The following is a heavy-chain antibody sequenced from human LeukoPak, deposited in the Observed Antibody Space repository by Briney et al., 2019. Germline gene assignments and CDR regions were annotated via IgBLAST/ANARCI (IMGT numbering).Heavy chain of an antibody. CDR1: GFTFSSYG. CDR3: AKDGLPAGYSSGWYLRHLGYFDY. V-gene: IGHV3-30*18. Sequence: LAGGSLRLSCAASGFTFSSYGMHWVRQAPGKGLEWVAVVSYDGSNKYYADSVKGRFTISRDNSKNTLYLQMNSLRAEDTAVYYCAKDGLPAGYSSGWYLRHLGYFDYWGQGTLVTVSS. CDR2: VSYDGSNK. J-gene: IGHJ4*02. D-gene: IGHD6-19*01.